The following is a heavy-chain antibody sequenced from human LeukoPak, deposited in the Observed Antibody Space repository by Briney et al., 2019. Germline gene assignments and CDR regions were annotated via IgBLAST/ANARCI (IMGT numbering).Heavy chain of an antibody. D-gene: IGHD3-22*01. CDR3: ARDLIVVVIKGEGADY. CDR2: ISYDGSNK. CDR1: GFTFSTYA. V-gene: IGHV3-30*04. J-gene: IGHJ4*02. Sequence: GRSLRLSCAASGFTFSTYAMHWVRQAPGKGLEWVAVISYDGSNKYYADSVKGRFTISRDNSKYTLYLQMNSLRAEDTAVYYCARDLIVVVIKGEGADYWGQGTLVTVSS.